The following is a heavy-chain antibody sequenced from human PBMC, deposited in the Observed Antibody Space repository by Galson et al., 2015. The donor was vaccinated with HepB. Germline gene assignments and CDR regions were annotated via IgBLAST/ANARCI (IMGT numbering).Heavy chain of an antibody. J-gene: IGHJ3*02. Sequence: SLRLSCAASGFTFSSYGMHWVRQAPGKGLEWVAVIWYDGSNKYYADSVKGRFTISRDNSKNTLYLQMNSLRAEDTAVYYCARPLEYSSSSNAFDIWGQGTMVTVSS. D-gene: IGHD6-6*01. CDR2: IWYDGSNK. CDR1: GFTFSSYG. CDR3: ARPLEYSSSSNAFDI. V-gene: IGHV3-33*01.